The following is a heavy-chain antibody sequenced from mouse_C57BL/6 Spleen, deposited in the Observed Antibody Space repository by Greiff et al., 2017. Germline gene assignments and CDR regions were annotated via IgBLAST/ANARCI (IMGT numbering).Heavy chain of an antibody. CDR3: AREGTGTSWFAY. CDR1: GYSITSGYY. V-gene: IGHV3-6*01. D-gene: IGHD4-1*01. J-gene: IGHJ3*01. CDR2: ISYDGSN. Sequence: ESGPGLVKPSQSLSLTCSVTGYSITSGYYWNWIRQFPGNKLEWMGYISYDGSNNYNPSLKNRISITRDTSKNQFFLKLNSVTTEDTATYYCAREGTGTSWFAYWGQGTLVTVSA.